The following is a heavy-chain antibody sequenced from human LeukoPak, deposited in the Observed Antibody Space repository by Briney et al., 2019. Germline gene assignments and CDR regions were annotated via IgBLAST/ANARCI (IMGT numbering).Heavy chain of an antibody. CDR2: INSDGSST. D-gene: IGHD5-18*01. Sequence: GGSLRLSCAASGFTFSSYWMHWVRQAPGKGLVWVSRINSDGSSTSYADSVKGRFTISRDNAKNTLYLQMNSLRAEDTAVYYCARGAWGRYSYGYLEGSDYWGQGTLVTVSS. CDR1: GFTFSSYW. CDR3: ARGAWGRYSYGYLEGSDY. J-gene: IGHJ4*02. V-gene: IGHV3-74*01.